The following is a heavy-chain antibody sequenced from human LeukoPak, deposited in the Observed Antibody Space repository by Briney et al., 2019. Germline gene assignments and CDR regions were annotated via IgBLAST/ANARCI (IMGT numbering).Heavy chain of an antibody. Sequence: GASVKVSCKASGYTFTSYGISWVRQAPGQGLEWMGWISAYNGNTNYAQKLQGRVTMTTDTSTSTAYMELRSLRSDDTAVYYCARELAVAGTVNNNWFDPWGQGTLVTVSS. D-gene: IGHD6-19*01. CDR2: ISAYNGNT. J-gene: IGHJ5*02. V-gene: IGHV1-18*01. CDR3: ARELAVAGTVNNNWFDP. CDR1: GYTFTSYG.